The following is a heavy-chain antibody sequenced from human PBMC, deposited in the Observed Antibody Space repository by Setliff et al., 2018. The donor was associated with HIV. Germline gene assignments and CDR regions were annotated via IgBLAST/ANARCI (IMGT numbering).Heavy chain of an antibody. V-gene: IGHV4-59*08. Sequence: PSETLSLTCTVSGDSSSNDYWTWVRQSPGKGLEWIGHIFYNGDTTYNPSLKSRLTMSVDTSNRQFSLKLTSVTAADGAVYYCARQVSIPGVAVTPLDYWGQGSLVTVSS. CDR1: GDSSSNDY. CDR3: ARQVSIPGVAVTPLDY. J-gene: IGHJ4*02. CDR2: IFYNGDT. D-gene: IGHD3-3*01.